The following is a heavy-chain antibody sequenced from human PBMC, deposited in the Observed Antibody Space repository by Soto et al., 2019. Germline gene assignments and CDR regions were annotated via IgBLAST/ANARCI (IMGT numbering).Heavy chain of an antibody. CDR3: ARDGYSRGWYGYYYYYYMDV. D-gene: IGHD6-19*01. V-gene: IGHV1-3*01. J-gene: IGHJ6*03. CDR2: INAGNGNT. CDR1: GYTFTSYA. Sequence: QVQLVQSGAEVQKPGASVKVSCKASGYTFTSYAMHWVRQAPGQRLEWMGWINAGNGNTKYSQKFQGRVTITRDTAASTAYMKLSSLRSEDTAVYYCARDGYSRGWYGYYYYYYMDVWGKGTTVTVSS.